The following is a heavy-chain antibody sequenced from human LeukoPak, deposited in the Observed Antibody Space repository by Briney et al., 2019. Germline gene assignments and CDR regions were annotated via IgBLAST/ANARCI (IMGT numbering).Heavy chain of an antibody. Sequence: ASVKVSCKASGGTFSSYAISWVRQAPGQGLEWVGTIIRIRGIANYAQTFQGRVTITGDKSTNTAYMQMNSLRAEDTAVYYCAKDAVWGNSPGIVVVIRYFDYWGQGTLVTVSS. J-gene: IGHJ4*02. V-gene: IGHV1-69*04. CDR2: IIRIRGIA. CDR1: GGTFSSYA. D-gene: IGHD3-22*01. CDR3: AKDAVWGNSPGIVVVIRYFDY.